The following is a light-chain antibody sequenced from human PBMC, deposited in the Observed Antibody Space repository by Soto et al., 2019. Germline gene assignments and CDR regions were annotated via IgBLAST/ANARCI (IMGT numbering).Light chain of an antibody. V-gene: IGKV1-39*01. J-gene: IGKJ1*01. Sequence: DIQATQSPSSLSASVGDSVTLSCQTSQRVDSYIHWYQHQSGKPPKLLIYAASTLQDGVPSRFSGGGSGTAFSLIITGLQPGDSATYYCQQTYTSVATFGQGTKVDIK. CDR2: AAS. CDR3: QQTYTSVAT. CDR1: QRVDSY.